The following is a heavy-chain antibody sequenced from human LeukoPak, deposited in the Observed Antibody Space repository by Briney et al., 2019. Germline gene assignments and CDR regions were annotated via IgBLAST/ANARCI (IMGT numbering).Heavy chain of an antibody. D-gene: IGHD4-23*01. CDR3: ARGTPGLFDY. Sequence: ASVKVSCKASGYTFTSYAMHWVRQAPGQRLEWMGWINAGNGNTKYSLKFQGRVTTTRDTSASTAYMELSSLRSEDTAVYYCARGTPGLFDYWGQGTLVTVSS. J-gene: IGHJ4*02. CDR2: INAGNGNT. V-gene: IGHV1-3*01. CDR1: GYTFTSYA.